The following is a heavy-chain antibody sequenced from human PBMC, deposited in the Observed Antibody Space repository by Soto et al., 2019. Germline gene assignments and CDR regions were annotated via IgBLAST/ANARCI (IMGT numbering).Heavy chain of an antibody. Sequence: GGSLRLSCAASGFTFSSYSMTWVRQAPGKGLECVSTISSSSAYIYYADSVKGRFSISRDNAKNSLYLQMNSLRAEDTAVYYCATDQLSLLNYDYWGQGTLVTVS. CDR1: GFTFSSYS. V-gene: IGHV3-21*01. J-gene: IGHJ4*02. D-gene: IGHD1-1*01. CDR3: ATDQLSLLNYDY. CDR2: ISSSSAYI.